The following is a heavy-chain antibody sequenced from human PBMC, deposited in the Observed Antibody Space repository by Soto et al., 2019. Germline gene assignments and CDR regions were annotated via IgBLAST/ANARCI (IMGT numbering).Heavy chain of an antibody. Sequence: QVQLVESGGGVVQPGRSLRLSCAASGFTFSSYAMHWVRQAPGKGLEWVAVISYDGSNKYYADSVKGRFTISRDNSKNTLYLQMNSLRAEDTAVYYCARYPNYGYDSSGYYLDPFYNWGQGTLVTVSS. CDR3: ARYPNYGYDSSGYYLDPFYN. CDR1: GFTFSSYA. CDR2: ISYDGSNK. V-gene: IGHV3-30-3*01. J-gene: IGHJ4*02. D-gene: IGHD3-22*01.